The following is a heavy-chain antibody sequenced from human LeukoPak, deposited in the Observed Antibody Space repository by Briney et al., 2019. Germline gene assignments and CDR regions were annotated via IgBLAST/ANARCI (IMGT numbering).Heavy chain of an antibody. V-gene: IGHV1-18*01. D-gene: IGHD2-2*01. J-gene: IGHJ4*02. CDR3: ARGEVSASLYYFDF. CDR1: GYTFTTCG. Sequence: ASVKVFCKTSGYTFTTCGVSWVRQAPGQGLEWMGWVSGYTGNTNYAERFQGRVTMTIDTSTSTVYMELTSLRSDDTAVYYCARGEVSASLYYFDFWGQGTLVTVS. CDR2: VSGYTGNT.